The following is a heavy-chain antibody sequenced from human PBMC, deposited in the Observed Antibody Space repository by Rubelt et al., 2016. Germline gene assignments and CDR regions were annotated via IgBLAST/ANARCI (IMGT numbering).Heavy chain of an antibody. Sequence: QVQLVESGGGVVQPGRSLRLSCAASGFTFSSYGMHWVRQAPGKGLEWVAVIWYDGSNNFFAGSVKGRFTISRDNSKNTLYLQMNSLRAEDTAVYYCARDYMGALDYWGQGTLVTVSS. CDR1: GFTFSSYG. CDR3: ARDYMGALDY. J-gene: IGHJ4*02. CDR2: IWYDGSNN. D-gene: IGHD1-26*01. V-gene: IGHV3-33*08.